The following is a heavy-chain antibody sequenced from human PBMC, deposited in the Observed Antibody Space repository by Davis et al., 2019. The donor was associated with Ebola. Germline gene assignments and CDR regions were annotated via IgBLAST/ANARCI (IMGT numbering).Heavy chain of an antibody. Sequence: ASVKVSCKASGYTFTKFDITWVRQAAGQGLEWMGWMNPNTGNSDFAQKFQDRITMTRDTSINTAYMERRSLRSEDTALYYCATRVMVRGDYGLDVWGKGTTVIVSS. D-gene: IGHD3-10*01. J-gene: IGHJ6*04. CDR3: ATRVMVRGDYGLDV. V-gene: IGHV1-8*01. CDR1: GYTFTKFD. CDR2: MNPNTGNS.